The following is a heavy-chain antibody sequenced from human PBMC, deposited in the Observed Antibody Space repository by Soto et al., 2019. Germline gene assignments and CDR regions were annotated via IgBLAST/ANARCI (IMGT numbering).Heavy chain of an antibody. CDR2: ISAYNGNT. V-gene: IGHV1-18*01. CDR3: ARGRRIAVAGTRGWFDP. D-gene: IGHD6-19*01. CDR1: GYTFTSYC. Sequence: ASVKVSCKGSGYTFTSYCISWVREAPGQGLEWMGWISAYNGNTNYAQKLQGRVTMTTDTSTSTAYMELRSLRSDDTAVYYCARGRRIAVAGTRGWFDPWGQGTLVTVSS. J-gene: IGHJ5*02.